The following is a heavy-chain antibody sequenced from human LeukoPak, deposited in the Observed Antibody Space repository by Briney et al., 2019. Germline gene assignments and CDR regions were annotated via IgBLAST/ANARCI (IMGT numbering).Heavy chain of an antibody. V-gene: IGHV3-23*01. CDR3: ARGAERSGYDY. CDR2: ISPSGGIT. J-gene: IGHJ4*02. CDR1: GFTFSSHG. Sequence: GGSLRLSCAASGFTFSSHGMNWVRQAPGKGLEWVSGISPSGGITYYTDSVKGRFTISRDNSKNTVSLQMNTLRGEDTAVYYCARGAERSGYDYWGQGTLVTVAS. D-gene: IGHD3-22*01.